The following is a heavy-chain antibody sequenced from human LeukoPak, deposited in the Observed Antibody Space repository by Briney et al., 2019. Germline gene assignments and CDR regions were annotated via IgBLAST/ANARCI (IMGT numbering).Heavy chain of an antibody. Sequence: ASVKVSCKASGYTFTSYYMHWVRQAPGQGLEWMGIINPSGGSTSYAQKFQGRVTITADKSTSTAYMELSSLRSEDTAVYYCATTVQYSSSWYSYDYWGQGTLVTVSS. CDR2: INPSGGST. J-gene: IGHJ4*02. CDR3: ATTVQYSSSWYSYDY. D-gene: IGHD6-13*01. CDR1: GYTFTSYY. V-gene: IGHV1-46*01.